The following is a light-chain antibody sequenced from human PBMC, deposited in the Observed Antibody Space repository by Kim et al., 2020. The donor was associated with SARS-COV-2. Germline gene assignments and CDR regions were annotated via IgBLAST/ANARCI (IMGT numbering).Light chain of an antibody. CDR2: GAS. J-gene: IGKJ4*01. Sequence: ETMMTQSPATLSVSPGEGASLSCWASQSVSSNLAWYQQKPGQAPRLLIYGASTRATGIPARFSGSGSGTEFTLTISSLQSEDSAVYYCQQYKNWPPAFGGGTKVEIK. CDR3: QQYKNWPPA. CDR1: QSVSSN. V-gene: IGKV3-15*01.